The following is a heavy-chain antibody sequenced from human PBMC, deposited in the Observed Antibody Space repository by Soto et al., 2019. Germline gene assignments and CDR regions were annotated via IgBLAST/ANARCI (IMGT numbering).Heavy chain of an antibody. D-gene: IGHD6-13*01. CDR2: ISGSGGST. Sequence: PGGSLRLSCAASGFTFSSYAMSWFRQAPVNGLEWVSSISGSGGSTYYADSVKGRFTISRDNSKKTLYLQMNSLRVDDTAVYYCTKGYSSSYLIYFDFWGQGTLVTVSS. CDR1: GFTFSSYA. CDR3: TKGYSSSYLIYFDF. V-gene: IGHV3-23*01. J-gene: IGHJ4*02.